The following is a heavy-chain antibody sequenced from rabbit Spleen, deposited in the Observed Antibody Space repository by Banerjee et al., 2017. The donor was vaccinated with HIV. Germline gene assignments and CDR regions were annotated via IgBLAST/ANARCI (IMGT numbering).Heavy chain of an antibody. Sequence: QEQLVESGGGLVQPEGSLTLTCTASGFSFSSNYYMCWVRQAPGKGLEWIACINIVTGKSVYASWAKGRFTISKASSTTVTLQMTSLTAADTATYFCARDWNGDGDADLWGPGTLVTV. CDR1: GFSFSSNYY. CDR2: INIVTGKS. J-gene: IGHJ6*01. CDR3: ARDWNGDGDADL. V-gene: IGHV1S45*01. D-gene: IGHD2-1*01.